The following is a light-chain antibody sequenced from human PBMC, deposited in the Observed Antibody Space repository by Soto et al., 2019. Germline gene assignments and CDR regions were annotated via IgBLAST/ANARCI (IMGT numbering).Light chain of an antibody. CDR1: QSVSSN. CDR3: QQYYNWPRT. V-gene: IGKV3-15*01. J-gene: IGKJ5*01. CDR2: GAS. Sequence: EIVMTQSPATLSVSPGERATLSCMASQSVSSNLAWYQQKPGQAPRLLIYGASTRATGIPARFSGSGSGTEFTLTINSLQAKDCAVYYCQQYYNWPRTFGQGTRLEI.